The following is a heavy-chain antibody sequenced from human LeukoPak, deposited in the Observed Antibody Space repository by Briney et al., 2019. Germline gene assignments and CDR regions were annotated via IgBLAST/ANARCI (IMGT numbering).Heavy chain of an antibody. V-gene: IGHV1-2*04. Sequence: ASVKVSCKASGYTFTGYYMHWVRQAPGQGLEWMGWINPNSGGTNYAQKFQGWVTMTRDTSISTAYMELSRLRSDDPAVYYCARAASLRYFDWLYNAFDIWGQGTMVTVSS. CDR3: ARAASLRYFDWLYNAFDI. D-gene: IGHD3-9*01. CDR2: INPNSGGT. J-gene: IGHJ3*02. CDR1: GYTFTGYY.